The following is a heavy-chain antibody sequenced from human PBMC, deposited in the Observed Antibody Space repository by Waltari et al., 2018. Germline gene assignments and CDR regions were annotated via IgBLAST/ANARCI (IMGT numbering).Heavy chain of an antibody. D-gene: IGHD3-10*01. CDR3: AREPPRLGETYYFDY. V-gene: IGHV4-59*11. CDR1: GGSISRHY. CDR2: IYYSGST. J-gene: IGHJ4*02. Sequence: QVQLQESGPGLVKPSETLSLTCTVSGGSISRHYWSWIRQPPGKGLEWIGYIYYSGSTNYNPSLKSRVTISVDTSKNQFSLKLTSVTAADTAVYYCAREPPRLGETYYFDYWGQGTLVTVSS.